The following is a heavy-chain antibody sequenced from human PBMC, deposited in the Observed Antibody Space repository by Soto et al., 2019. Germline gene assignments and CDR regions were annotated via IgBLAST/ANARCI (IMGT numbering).Heavy chain of an antibody. V-gene: IGHV3-48*03. J-gene: IGHJ6*02. CDR1: GFTFSSYE. CDR3: ERKYCKRHNCDYNYGMDV. Sequence: EVQMLESGGGLVQPGGSLRLSCSASGFTFSSYEMNWVRQAPGKGLEWVAYISSSGSSIYYADSVKGRFTISRDNTKNSLYLQVNSLRAENTAIYFCERKYCKRHNCDYNYGMDVWGQGTTVTVSS. D-gene: IGHD1-1*01. CDR2: ISSSGSSI.